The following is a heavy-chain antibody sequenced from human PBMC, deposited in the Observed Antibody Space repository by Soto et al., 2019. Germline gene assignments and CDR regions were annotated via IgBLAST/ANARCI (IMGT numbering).Heavy chain of an antibody. V-gene: IGHV1-46*01. CDR3: ARGLYYYDSSGYPYYFDY. CDR2: INPSGGST. D-gene: IGHD3-22*01. J-gene: IGHJ4*02. Sequence: QVQLVQSGAEVKKPGASVKVSCKASGYTFTSYYMHWVRQAPGQGLEWKGIINPSGGSTSYAQKLQGRVTMTRHTTTCTVYMELSSVRSEDTAVYYCARGLYYYDSSGYPYYFDYWGQGTLVTVSS. CDR1: GYTFTSYY.